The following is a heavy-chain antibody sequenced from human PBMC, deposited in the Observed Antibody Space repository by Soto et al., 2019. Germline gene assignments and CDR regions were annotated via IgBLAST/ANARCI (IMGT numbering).Heavy chain of an antibody. Sequence: QVQLQESGPGLVKPSQTLSLTCTVSGGSISSGDYYWSWIRQPPGKGLEWIGYIYYSGSTYYNPSLKSRVTISVDTSKNQFSLKLSSVTAADTAVYYCAREFPTYYYDSSGHSQPTGAYFQHWGQGTLVTVSS. CDR3: AREFPTYYYDSSGHSQPTGAYFQH. J-gene: IGHJ1*01. CDR2: IYYSGST. CDR1: GGSISSGDYY. D-gene: IGHD3-22*01. V-gene: IGHV4-30-4*01.